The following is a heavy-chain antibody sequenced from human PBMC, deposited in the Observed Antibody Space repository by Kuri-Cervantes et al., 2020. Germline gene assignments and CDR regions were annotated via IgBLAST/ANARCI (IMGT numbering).Heavy chain of an antibody. D-gene: IGHD3-10*01. J-gene: IGHJ4*02. CDR2: TNPNSGNT. V-gene: IGHV1-8*01. CDR3: ARAPLTLWFGDPGGDY. Sequence: ASVKVSCKASGYTFTSYDINWVRQATGQGLEWMGWTNPNSGNTGYAQKFQGRVTMTRNTSISTAYMDLSSLRSDDTAVYYCARAPLTLWFGDPGGDYWGQGTLVTVSS. CDR1: GYTFTSYD.